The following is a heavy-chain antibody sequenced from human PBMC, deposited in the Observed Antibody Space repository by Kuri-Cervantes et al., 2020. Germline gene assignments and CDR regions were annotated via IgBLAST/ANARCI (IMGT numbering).Heavy chain of an antibody. V-gene: IGHV1-69*05. CDR1: GGTFSSYA. D-gene: IGHD1-1*01. CDR3: ARATTWTGDYYYVDV. J-gene: IGHJ6*03. CDR2: IIPILDAA. Sequence: SVKVSCKASGGTFSSYAISWVRQAPGQGLEWMGGIIPILDAANYAQKFQGRVTITTDESTSTAYMELSGLRSGDTAVYYCARATTWTGDYYYVDVWGKGTTVTVSS.